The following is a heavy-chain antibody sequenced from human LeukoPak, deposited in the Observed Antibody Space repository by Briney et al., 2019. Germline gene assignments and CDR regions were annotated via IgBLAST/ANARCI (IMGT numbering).Heavy chain of an antibody. CDR1: GGSISSYY. Sequence: SETLSLTCTVSGGSISSYYWSWIRQPPGKGLEWLGEINHTGNTNYNPSLKSRVTMSVDTSKNQFSLELSSVTAADTAVYYCASVLNDYFDYWGQGTLVTVSS. D-gene: IGHD3-10*01. CDR2: INHTGNT. CDR3: ASVLNDYFDY. J-gene: IGHJ4*02. V-gene: IGHV4-34*01.